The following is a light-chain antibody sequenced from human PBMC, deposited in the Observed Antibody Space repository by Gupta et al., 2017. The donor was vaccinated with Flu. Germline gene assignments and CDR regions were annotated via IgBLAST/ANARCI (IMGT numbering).Light chain of an antibody. Sequence: EIVLTQSPGTLSLSPGERATLSCRTSQSINNIFLSWYQQKLGQAPRLIIYGASNRATGITDRFSGSGDEKDFTLTSSRREHEDFEVYCWQQDFSSHQFGQGTKVEIK. V-gene: IGKV3-20*01. CDR3: QQDFSSHQ. J-gene: IGKJ1*01. CDR2: GAS. CDR1: QSINNIF.